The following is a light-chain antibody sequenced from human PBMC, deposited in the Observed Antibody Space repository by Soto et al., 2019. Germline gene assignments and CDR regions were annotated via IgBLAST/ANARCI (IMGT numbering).Light chain of an antibody. Sequence: SYELTQPSSVSVAPGQTARITCGGSDIGSRSVHWFQQQPGQAPVLVLYNDRERPSGIPDRFSAFNSGDTATLIISRVEDGDEADYYCQVWDSNSDHLVFGGGTQLTVL. CDR2: NDR. CDR1: DIGSRS. CDR3: QVWDSNSDHLV. J-gene: IGLJ3*02. V-gene: IGLV3-21*02.